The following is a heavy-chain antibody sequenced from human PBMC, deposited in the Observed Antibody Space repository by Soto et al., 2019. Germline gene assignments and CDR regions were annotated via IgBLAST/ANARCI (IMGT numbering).Heavy chain of an antibody. J-gene: IGHJ5*02. CDR2: INSDGGTT. Sequence: PGGSLRLSCAASRFMFSSYWMHWVRQAPGKGLVWVSRINSDGGTTTYADSVKGRFTISRDNAKNTLYLQMNSLRAEDTAVYYCAKDAISGDGIWLMDSWGQGTVVTVSS. CDR3: AKDAISGDGIWLMDS. D-gene: IGHD4-17*01. CDR1: RFMFSSYW. V-gene: IGHV3-74*01.